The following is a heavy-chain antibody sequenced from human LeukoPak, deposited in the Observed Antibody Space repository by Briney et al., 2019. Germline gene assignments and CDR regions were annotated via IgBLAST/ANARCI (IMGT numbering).Heavy chain of an antibody. V-gene: IGHV5-51*01. CDR3: ARQTPAYIAAAGTLFDY. CDR2: MYPGDSDT. CDR1: GYSFTSYW. Sequence: GESLKISCKGSGYSFTSYWIGWVRQMPGKGLEWMGIMYPGDSDTRYSPSFQGQVTISADKSISTAYLQWSSLKASDTAMYYCARQTPAYIAAAGTLFDYWGQGTLVTVSS. J-gene: IGHJ4*02. D-gene: IGHD6-13*01.